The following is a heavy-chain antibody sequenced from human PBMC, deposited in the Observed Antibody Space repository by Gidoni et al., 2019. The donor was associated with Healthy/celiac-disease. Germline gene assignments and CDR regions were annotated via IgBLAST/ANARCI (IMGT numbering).Heavy chain of an antibody. J-gene: IGHJ4*02. V-gene: IGHV3-43D*03. CDR2: ISWDGGST. D-gene: IGHD5-12*01. CDR1: GFTFDDYA. Sequence: EVQLVESGGVVVQPGGSLRLSCAASGFTFDDYAMHWVRQAPGKGLEWVSFISWDGGSTYYADSVKGRFTISRDNSKNSLYLQMNSLRAEDTALYYCAKDKGGYDLEGFDYWGQGTLVTVSS. CDR3: AKDKGGYDLEGFDY.